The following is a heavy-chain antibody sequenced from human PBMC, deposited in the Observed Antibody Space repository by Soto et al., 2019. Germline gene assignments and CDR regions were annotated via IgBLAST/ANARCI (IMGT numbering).Heavy chain of an antibody. J-gene: IGHJ4*02. Sequence: EVQLLESGGGLVQPGGSLQLSCAASGFTFSTYTMSWVRQAPGKGPEWVSAISGSGGKTYYADSVKGRFAISRDNSINTLFLLLSSLSAEDMAEYYCAKETMNVEGVVTSDWWGQGTLVTVSS. CDR1: GFTFSTYT. CDR3: AKETMNVEGVVTSDW. V-gene: IGHV3-23*01. CDR2: ISGSGGKT. D-gene: IGHD1-1*01.